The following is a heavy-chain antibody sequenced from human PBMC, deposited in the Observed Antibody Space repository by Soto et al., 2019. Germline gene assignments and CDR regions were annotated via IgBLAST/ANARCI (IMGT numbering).Heavy chain of an antibody. D-gene: IGHD2-21*02. J-gene: IGHJ4*02. Sequence: SGGSLRLSCAASGSTFSAYAFHWVRQAPGKGLEWLSVISYDGRETHYADSVEGRFIISRDSSKKTAYLQMNSLRGDDTAVYFCATDPVAVTGSFIDSWGQGTLVTVSS. CDR2: ISYDGRET. V-gene: IGHV3-30-3*01. CDR3: ATDPVAVTGSFIDS. CDR1: GSTFSAYA.